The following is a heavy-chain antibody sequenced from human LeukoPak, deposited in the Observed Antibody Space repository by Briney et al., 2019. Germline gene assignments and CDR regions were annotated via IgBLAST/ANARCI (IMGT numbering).Heavy chain of an antibody. Sequence: PSETLSLTCTVSGGSVSSGSYYWSWIRQPPGKGLEWIVYIYYSGSTNYNPSLKSRVTISVDTSKNQFSLKLSSVTAADTAVYYCARVGTGDGDYYFDYWGQGTLVTVSS. J-gene: IGHJ4*02. V-gene: IGHV4-61*01. D-gene: IGHD4-17*01. CDR3: ARVGTGDGDYYFDY. CDR2: IYYSGST. CDR1: GGSVSSGSYY.